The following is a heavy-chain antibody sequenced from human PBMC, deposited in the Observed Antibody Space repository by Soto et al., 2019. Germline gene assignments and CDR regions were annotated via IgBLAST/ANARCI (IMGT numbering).Heavy chain of an antibody. CDR2: ISYDGSNK. Sequence: QVQLVESGGGVVQPGRSLRLSCAASGFTFSSYAMHWVRQAPGKGLEWVAVISYDGSNKYYADSVKGRFTISRDNSKNPLYLQMKSRRAGDTAVYYCARAGGTGGGFDYWGQGTLVTVSS. D-gene: IGHD3-16*01. V-gene: IGHV3-30-3*01. CDR1: GFTFSSYA. J-gene: IGHJ4*02. CDR3: ARAGGTGGGFDY.